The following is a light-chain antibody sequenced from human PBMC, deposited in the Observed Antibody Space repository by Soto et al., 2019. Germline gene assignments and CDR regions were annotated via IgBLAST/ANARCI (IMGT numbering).Light chain of an antibody. CDR2: DVN. CDR1: SSDIGFYNY. CDR3: SSYAGSNNYVV. V-gene: IGLV2-8*01. J-gene: IGLJ2*01. Sequence: QSALTQPPSASGSPGQSVTISCTGTSSDIGFYNYVSWYQQHPGKAPKLMTYDVNKRPSGVPDRFSGSKSGNTASLTVSGLQAEDEADYYCSSYAGSNNYVVFGGGTQLTVL.